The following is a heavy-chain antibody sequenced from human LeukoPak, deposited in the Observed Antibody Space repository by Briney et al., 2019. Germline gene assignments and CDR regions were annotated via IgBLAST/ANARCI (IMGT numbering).Heavy chain of an antibody. CDR1: GFTFDDYA. D-gene: IGHD6-19*01. CDR2: ISWNSGSI. J-gene: IGHJ3*02. V-gene: IGHV3-9*01. CDR3: AKVISGWFDAFDI. Sequence: GGSLRLSCAASGFTFDDYAMHWVRQAPGKGLEWVSGISWNSGSIGYADSVKGRFTISRDNAKNSLYLQMNSLRAEDTALYYCAKVISGWFDAFDIWGQGTMVTVSS.